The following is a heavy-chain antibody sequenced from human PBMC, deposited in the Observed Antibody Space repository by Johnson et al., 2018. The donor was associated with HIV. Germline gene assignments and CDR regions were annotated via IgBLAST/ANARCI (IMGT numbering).Heavy chain of an antibody. CDR3: ASLIAAAGDDAFDI. CDR1: GFTFSNYG. Sequence: QMMLVDSGGGVVQPGGSLRLSCVASGFTFSNYGMHWVRQAPGKGLEWVAFIRNDGSNKYYVDSVKGRFTISRDNSKNTLHLQMNSLRGEDTAVYYCASLIAAAGDDAFDIWGQGTMVTVSS. J-gene: IGHJ3*02. V-gene: IGHV3-30*02. D-gene: IGHD6-13*01. CDR2: IRNDGSNK.